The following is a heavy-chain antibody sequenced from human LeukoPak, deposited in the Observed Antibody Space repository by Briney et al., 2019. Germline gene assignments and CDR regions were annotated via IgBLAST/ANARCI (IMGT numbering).Heavy chain of an antibody. CDR2: IIGGAGST. J-gene: IGHJ4*02. D-gene: IGHD2-2*01. CDR3: AHGSMYQLDY. V-gene: IGHV3-23*01. Sequence: GGSLRLSCEDSGFTFRSYEMNWVRQAPGKGLEWVSGIIGGAGSTYYADSVKGRFTISRDNSKNTLYLQMNSLRAEDTAVYYCAHGSMYQLDYWGQGTLVTVSS. CDR1: GFTFRSYE.